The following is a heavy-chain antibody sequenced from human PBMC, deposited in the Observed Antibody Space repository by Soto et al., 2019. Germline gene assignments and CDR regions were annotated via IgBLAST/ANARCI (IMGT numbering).Heavy chain of an antibody. CDR3: ARVVSYYGSGSYYNGRAYYFDY. J-gene: IGHJ4*02. CDR2: IYYSGST. D-gene: IGHD3-10*01. V-gene: IGHV4-59*01. Sequence: SETLSLTCTVSGGSISSYYWTWIRQPPGKGLEWIGYIYYSGSTNYNPSLKTRVTISLDTSKNQFSLKLTSVTAADTAVYYCARVVSYYGSGSYYNGRAYYFDYWGQGTLVTVSS. CDR1: GGSISSYY.